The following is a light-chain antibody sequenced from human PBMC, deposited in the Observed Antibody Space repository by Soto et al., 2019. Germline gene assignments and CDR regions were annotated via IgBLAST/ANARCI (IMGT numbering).Light chain of an antibody. CDR3: SSHGGVNNVL. CDR1: SSDVGAYNY. Sequence: QSALTQPPSASGSPGQSVTISCTGTSSDVGAYNYVSWYLQHPGKAPKLMIYEVTKRPSGVPDRFSGPKSGNTASLTVSGLQAEDEGDYYCSSHGGVNNVLFGGGTKVTVL. CDR2: EVT. V-gene: IGLV2-8*01. J-gene: IGLJ3*02.